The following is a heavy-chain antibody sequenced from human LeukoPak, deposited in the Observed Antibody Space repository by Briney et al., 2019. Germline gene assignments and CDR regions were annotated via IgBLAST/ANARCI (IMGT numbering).Heavy chain of an antibody. CDR3: ARTGAADSYGPPYYFDY. Sequence: AASVKDSCKASGGTFSSYAISWVRQAPGQGLEWMGGIIPIFGTANYAQKFQGRVTITADESTSTAYMELSSLRSEDTAVYYCARTGAADSYGPPYYFDYWGQGTLVTVSS. J-gene: IGHJ4*02. V-gene: IGHV1-69*13. CDR2: IIPIFGTA. CDR1: GGTFSSYA. D-gene: IGHD5-18*01.